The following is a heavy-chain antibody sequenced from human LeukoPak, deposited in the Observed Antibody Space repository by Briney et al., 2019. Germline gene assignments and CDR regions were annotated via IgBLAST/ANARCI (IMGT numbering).Heavy chain of an antibody. CDR2: IYYSGST. D-gene: IGHD6-19*01. CDR3: AREDIGSGWYDY. V-gene: IGHV4-59*01. CDR1: GGSISSYY. Sequence: SETLSLTCTVSGGSISSYYWSWIRQPPGKGLEWIGYIYYSGSTNYNPSLKSRVTISVDTSKNQFSLKLSSVTAADTAVYYCAREDIGSGWYDYWGQGTLVAVSS. J-gene: IGHJ4*02.